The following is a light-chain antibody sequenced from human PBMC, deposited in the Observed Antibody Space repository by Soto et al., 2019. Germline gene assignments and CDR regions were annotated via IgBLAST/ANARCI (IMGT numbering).Light chain of an antibody. V-gene: IGLV1-40*01. CDR3: QSYYSSLRGYV. CDR2: ENN. J-gene: IGLJ1*01. CDR1: SSNIGAGYE. Sequence: QSVLTQPPSVSEAPGQRVTISCTGSSSNIGAGYEAHWYQQVPGTAPKLLIYENNNRPSGVPDRFSGSKSATSASLAITGLQAEDEAEYYCQSYYSSLRGYVFGTGTKVTVL.